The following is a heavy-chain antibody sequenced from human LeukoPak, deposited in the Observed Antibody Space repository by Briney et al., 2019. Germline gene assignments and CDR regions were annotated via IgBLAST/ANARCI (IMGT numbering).Heavy chain of an antibody. CDR3: ARQGGGYSGYAGLDFDP. J-gene: IGHJ5*02. V-gene: IGHV4-61*05. Sequence: PSETLSLTCTVSGGSISSSSYYWGWIRQPPGKGLEWIGYIYYSGSTNYNPSLKSRVTISVDTSKNQFSLKLSSVTAADTAVYYCARQGGGYSGYAGLDFDPWGQGTLVTVSS. CDR1: GGSISSSSYY. D-gene: IGHD5-12*01. CDR2: IYYSGST.